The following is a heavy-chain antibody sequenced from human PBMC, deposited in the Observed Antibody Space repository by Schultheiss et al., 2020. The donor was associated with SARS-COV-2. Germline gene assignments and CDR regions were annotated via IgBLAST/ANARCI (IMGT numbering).Heavy chain of an antibody. CDR1: GFTFSSYA. V-gene: IGHV3-30*04. CDR3: AKDLRRITIFSGSYYGMDV. J-gene: IGHJ6*02. Sequence: GESLKISCAASGFTFSSYAMHWVRQAPGKGLEWVAVISYDGSNKYYGDSVKGRFTISRDNSKNTLYLHMNSLRVEDTAVYYCAKDLRRITIFSGSYYGMDVWGQGTTVTVSS. CDR2: ISYDGSNK. D-gene: IGHD3-9*01.